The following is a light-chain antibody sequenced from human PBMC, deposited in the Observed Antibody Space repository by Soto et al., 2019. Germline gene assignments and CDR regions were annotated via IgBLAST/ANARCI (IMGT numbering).Light chain of an antibody. J-gene: IGKJ5*01. V-gene: IGKV3-11*01. CDR3: QQRSNWPPVIT. CDR1: QSFSSY. Sequence: EIVLTQSPATLSLSPGERATLSCRASQSFSSYLAWYQQKPGQAPRLLTYDASKRATGIPARFSGRGSGTAFTLTSSSLEPEDSAVYYCQQRSNWPPVITFGQGTRLEIK. CDR2: DAS.